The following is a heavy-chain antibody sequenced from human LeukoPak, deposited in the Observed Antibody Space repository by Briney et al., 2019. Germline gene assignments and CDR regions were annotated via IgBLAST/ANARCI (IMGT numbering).Heavy chain of an antibody. CDR1: GYTFTSYS. CDR3: ARDPPLVGATARFGDY. Sequence: ASVKVSCKASGYTFTSYSISWVRQAPGQGLEWMGWISAYNGNTNYAQKLQGRVTMTTDTSTSTAYMELRSLRSDDTAVYYCARDPPLVGATARFGDYWGQGTLVTVSS. D-gene: IGHD1-26*01. V-gene: IGHV1-18*01. J-gene: IGHJ4*02. CDR2: ISAYNGNT.